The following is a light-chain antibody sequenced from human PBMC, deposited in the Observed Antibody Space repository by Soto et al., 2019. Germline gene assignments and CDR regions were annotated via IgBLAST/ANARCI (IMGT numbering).Light chain of an antibody. V-gene: IGKV1-12*01. CDR2: AAS. J-gene: IGKJ1*01. Sequence: DIQMTQSPSSVSASVGDRVTITCRASQVISSWLAWYQQKPGKVPKLLISAASSLQSGVPSRFTGSGSGTDFTLTISSLQPEDFATYYCQQSNSFPPTFGQGTKVEIK. CDR1: QVISSW. CDR3: QQSNSFPPT.